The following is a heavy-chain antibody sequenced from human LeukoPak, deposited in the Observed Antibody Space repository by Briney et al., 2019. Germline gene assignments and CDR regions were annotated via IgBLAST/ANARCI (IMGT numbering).Heavy chain of an antibody. CDR2: TYYRSKWYN. D-gene: IGHD6-25*01. J-gene: IGHJ3*02. Sequence: SQTLSLTCAISGDSVSRNSAAWNWIRQSPSRGLEGLGRTYYRSKWYNDYGLYVKSRITINPDTSKNQFSLQLNSVTPEDTAVYYCARDNSGGYRPAGAFDIWGQGTMVTVSS. CDR3: ARDNSGGYRPAGAFDI. V-gene: IGHV6-1*01. CDR1: GDSVSRNSAA.